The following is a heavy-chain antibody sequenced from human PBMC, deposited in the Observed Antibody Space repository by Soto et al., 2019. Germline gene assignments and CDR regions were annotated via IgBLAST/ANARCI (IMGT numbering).Heavy chain of an antibody. V-gene: IGHV1-18*01. CDR2: ISAYNGNT. D-gene: IGHD6-19*01. CDR1: GYSFTSYG. Sequence: ASVKVSCKASGYSFTSYGISCVRQAPGQGLEWMGWISAYNGNTNYAQKLQGRVTMTTDTSTSTAYMELRSLRSDDTAVYYCARDSSGWRPNYYYYGMDVWGQGTTVTVSS. J-gene: IGHJ6*02. CDR3: ARDSSGWRPNYYYYGMDV.